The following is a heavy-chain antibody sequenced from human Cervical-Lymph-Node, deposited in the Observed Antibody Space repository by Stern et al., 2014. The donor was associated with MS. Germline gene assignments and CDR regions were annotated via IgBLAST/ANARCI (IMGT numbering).Heavy chain of an antibody. Sequence: EVQLVESGGGLVKPGGSLRLSCAASGFTFSSYSMNWVRQAPGKGLEWVSSISSSSSYIYYADSVKGRFTISRDNAKNSLYLQMXXXXAEDTAVYYCARDQESWMDVWGQGTTVT. V-gene: IGHV3-21*01. CDR2: ISSSSSYI. CDR1: GFTFSSYS. D-gene: IGHD3-16*01. J-gene: IGHJ6*02. CDR3: ARDQESWMDV.